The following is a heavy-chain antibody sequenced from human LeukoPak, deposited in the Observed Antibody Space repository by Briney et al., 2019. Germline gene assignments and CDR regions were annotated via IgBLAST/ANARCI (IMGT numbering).Heavy chain of an antibody. CDR3: ARGIKNRWIQLWLRFLWFDP. CDR2: ISSSSSYI. CDR1: GFTFSSYS. Sequence: GGSLRLSCAASGFTFSSYSMNWVRQAPGKGLEWVSSISSSSSYIYYADSVKGRFTISRDNAKNSLYLQMNSLRAEDTAVYYCARGIKNRWIQLWLRFLWFDPWGQGTLVTVSS. V-gene: IGHV3-21*04. J-gene: IGHJ5*02. D-gene: IGHD5-18*01.